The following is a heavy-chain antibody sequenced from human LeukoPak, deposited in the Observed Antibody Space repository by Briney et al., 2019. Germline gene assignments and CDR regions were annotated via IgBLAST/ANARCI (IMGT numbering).Heavy chain of an antibody. CDR2: IIPIFGTA. D-gene: IGHD3-10*01. V-gene: IGHV1-69*01. CDR3: ARATTGYYYGSGREAFDI. CDR1: GGTFSSYA. J-gene: IGHJ3*02. Sequence: GSSVKVSCKASGGTFSSYAISWVRQAPGQGLEWMGGIIPIFGTANYAQKFQGRVTITADESTSTAYMELSGLRSEDTAVYYCARATTGYYYGSGREAFDIWGQGTMVTVSS.